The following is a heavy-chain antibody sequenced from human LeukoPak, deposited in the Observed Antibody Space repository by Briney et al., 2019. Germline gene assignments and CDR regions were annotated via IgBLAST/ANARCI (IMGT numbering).Heavy chain of an antibody. CDR1: GFTFSSYA. V-gene: IGHV3-23*01. Sequence: GGSLRLSCAASGFTFSSYAMSWVRQAPGKGLEWVTGISGSGGSTYYADSVKGRFTISRDNSKNTLYVQLNSLRGEDTAVYCCARGGYNPPRLEYWGQGTLVTVSS. CDR3: ARGGYNPPRLEY. D-gene: IGHD3-16*01. J-gene: IGHJ4*02. CDR2: ISGSGGST.